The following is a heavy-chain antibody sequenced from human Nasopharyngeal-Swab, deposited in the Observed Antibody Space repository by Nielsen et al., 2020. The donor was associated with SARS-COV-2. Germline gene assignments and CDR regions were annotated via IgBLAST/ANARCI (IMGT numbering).Heavy chain of an antibody. D-gene: IGHD3-22*01. CDR3: AKGVYYYDSSERFDY. CDR2: ISWNSGSI. CDR1: GFTFDDYA. Sequence: SLKISCAASGFTFDDYAMHWVRQAPGKGLEWVSGISWNSGSIGYADSAKGRFTISRDNAKNSLYLQMNSLRAEDTALYYCAKGVYYYDSSERFDYWGQGTLVTVSS. V-gene: IGHV3-9*01. J-gene: IGHJ4*02.